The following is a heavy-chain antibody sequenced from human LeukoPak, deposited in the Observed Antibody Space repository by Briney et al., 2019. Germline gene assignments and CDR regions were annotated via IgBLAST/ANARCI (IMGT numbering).Heavy chain of an antibody. Sequence: SVKVSCKASGGTFSSYAISWVRQAPGQGLEWMGGIIPIFGTANYAQKFQGRVTITADKSTGTVYMELSSLRSEDTAVYYCAREPEAGTVNYYGMDVWGKGTTVTVSS. D-gene: IGHD6-19*01. CDR3: AREPEAGTVNYYGMDV. CDR1: GGTFSSYA. CDR2: IIPIFGTA. J-gene: IGHJ6*04. V-gene: IGHV1-69*06.